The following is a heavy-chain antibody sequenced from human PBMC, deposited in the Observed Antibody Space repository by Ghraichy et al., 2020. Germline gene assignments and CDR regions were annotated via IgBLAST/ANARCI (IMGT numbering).Heavy chain of an antibody. D-gene: IGHD3-10*01. CDR1: GGSISSSGYF. CDR3: ARRSSPGIDL. CDR2: INYSGNT. Sequence: SETLTLTCTVSGGSISSSGYFWGWIRQPPGKGLEWIGSINYSGNTYYNPSLRSRLTISGDTSKSQFSLKLSSVTAADTAFYYCARRSSPGIDLWGEGTLVTVSA. V-gene: IGHV4-39*01. J-gene: IGHJ5*02.